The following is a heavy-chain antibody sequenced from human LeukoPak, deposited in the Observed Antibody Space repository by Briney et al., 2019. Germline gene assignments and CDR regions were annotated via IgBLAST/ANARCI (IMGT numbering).Heavy chain of an antibody. CDR2: ITDSGSGT. D-gene: IGHD1-26*01. CDR1: GVTFSSHG. CDR3: AKNLLGSESFSWYFDL. J-gene: IGHJ2*01. V-gene: IGHV3-23*01. Sequence: QPGGSLRLSCAASGVTFSSHGMSWVRQAPGKGLEWVSSITDSGSGTCYADSVKGRFTMSRDNSKNTLYLQMNSLRAEDMAVYYCAKNLLGSESFSWYFDLWGRGTLVTVSS.